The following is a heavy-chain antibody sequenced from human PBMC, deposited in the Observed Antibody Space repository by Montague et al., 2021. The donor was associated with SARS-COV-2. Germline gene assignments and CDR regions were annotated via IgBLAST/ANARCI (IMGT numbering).Heavy chain of an antibody. CDR2: INDARSRT. J-gene: IGHJ5*02. CDR3: ARAISLFDH. Sequence: SLRLSFSASGFIFSDYNMTWVRQAPGKGLEWISYINDARSRTNYADSVKGRFTISRDNAKNSLFLQMNSLRVEDTAVYYCARAISLFDHWGQGTLVTVSS. V-gene: IGHV3-11*05. CDR1: GFIFSDYN.